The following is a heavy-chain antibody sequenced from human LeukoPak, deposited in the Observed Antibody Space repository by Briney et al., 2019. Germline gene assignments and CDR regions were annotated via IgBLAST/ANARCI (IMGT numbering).Heavy chain of an antibody. V-gene: IGHV1-18*01. CDR3: ARDLDY. CDR1: GYIFTNHG. J-gene: IGHJ4*02. Sequence: ASVKVSCKASGYIFTNHGLTWVRQAPGQGLEWMGWINTNNGNTNYAQKFQGRVTITADKSTSTAYMELSSLRSEDTAVYYCARDLDYWGQGTLVTVSS. CDR2: INTNNGNT.